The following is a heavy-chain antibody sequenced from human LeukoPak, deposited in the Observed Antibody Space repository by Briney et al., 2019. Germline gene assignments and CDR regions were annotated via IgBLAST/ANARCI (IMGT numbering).Heavy chain of an antibody. V-gene: IGHV3-21*01. Sequence: KTGGSLRLSCAASGFTFSSYSMNWVRQAPGKGLEWVSSISSSSSYIYYADSVKGRFTISRDNAKNSLYLQMNSLRAEDTAVYYCARGDVVVAAAIYYYYYYKDVWGKGTTVTVSS. CDR2: ISSSSSYI. CDR3: ARGDVVVAAAIYYYYYYKDV. D-gene: IGHD2-2*02. J-gene: IGHJ6*03. CDR1: GFTFSSYS.